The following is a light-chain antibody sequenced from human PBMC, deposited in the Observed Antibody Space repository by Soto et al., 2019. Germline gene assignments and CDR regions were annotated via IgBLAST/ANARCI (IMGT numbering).Light chain of an antibody. V-gene: IGLV2-11*01. J-gene: IGLJ1*01. CDR3: CSYAGSYHHV. CDR1: SSDVGGYNY. CDR2: DVS. Sequence: QSVLTQPRSVSGSPGQSVTISCTGTSSDVGGYNYVSWYQQHPGKAPKLMIYDVSKRPSGVPDRFSGSKSGNTASLTISGLQAEDEADYYCCSYAGSYHHVFGTGTKLTVL.